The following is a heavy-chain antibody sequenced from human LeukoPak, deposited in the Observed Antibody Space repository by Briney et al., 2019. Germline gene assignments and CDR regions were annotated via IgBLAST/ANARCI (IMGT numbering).Heavy chain of an antibody. Sequence: GGSLRLSCAASGFTFSSYAMHWVRQAPGKGLEYVSAISSNEGSTYYANSVKGRFTISRDNSKNTLYLQMGSLRAEDMAVYYWASGCSGGSCYSDWGQGTLVTVSS. V-gene: IGHV3-64*01. CDR2: ISSNEGST. D-gene: IGHD2-15*01. CDR1: GFTFSSYA. CDR3: ASGCSGGSCYSD. J-gene: IGHJ4*02.